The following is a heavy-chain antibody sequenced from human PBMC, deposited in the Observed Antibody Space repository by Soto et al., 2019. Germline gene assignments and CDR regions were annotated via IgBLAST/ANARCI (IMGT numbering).Heavy chain of an antibody. D-gene: IGHD3-16*01. CDR3: ARVCCDDYIWGSSLRHYYMYV. V-gene: IGHV4-34*01. Sequence: QVQLQQWGAGLLKPSETLSLTCAVYGGSFSGYYWSWIRQPPGKGLEWIGEINHSGSTNYNPSLKSRVTISVDTSKNQFSLKLSSVTASDTAVYYCARVCCDDYIWGSSLRHYYMYVWGKGTTVTVSS. CDR2: INHSGST. J-gene: IGHJ6*03. CDR1: GGSFSGYY.